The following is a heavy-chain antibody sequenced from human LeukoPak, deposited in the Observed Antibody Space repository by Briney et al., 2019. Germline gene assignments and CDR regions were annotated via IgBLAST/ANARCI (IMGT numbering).Heavy chain of an antibody. CDR3: ARSGIVGAGGYFDY. J-gene: IGHJ4*02. V-gene: IGHV4-31*03. Sequence: SETLSLTCTVSGGSISSDIYYWSWIRQHPGKGLEWIGYIYYSGSTYYNPSLKSRVTMSVDTSKNHFSLQLSSVTAADTAVYYCARSGIVGAGGYFDYWGQGTLVTVSS. D-gene: IGHD1-26*01. CDR2: IYYSGST. CDR1: GGSISSDIYY.